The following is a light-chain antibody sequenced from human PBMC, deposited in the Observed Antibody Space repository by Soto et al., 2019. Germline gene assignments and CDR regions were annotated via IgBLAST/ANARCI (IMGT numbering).Light chain of an antibody. Sequence: AIQMTQSRSSLSASVGDRVTMSFRASQGIGNALGWYQQKPGKPPKFLIYGASNLQSGVPSRFSGSGSGTEFTLTISSLQPDDFETYYCQHYNSYSEAFGQGTKVDIK. CDR2: GAS. V-gene: IGKV1-6*01. CDR1: QGIGNA. CDR3: QHYNSYSEA. J-gene: IGKJ1*01.